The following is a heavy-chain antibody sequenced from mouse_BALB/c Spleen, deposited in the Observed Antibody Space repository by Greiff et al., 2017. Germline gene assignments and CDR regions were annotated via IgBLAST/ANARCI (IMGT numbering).Heavy chain of an antibody. CDR3: ARRGIHYYGYDY. J-gene: IGHJ2*01. CDR1: GYSITSDYA. CDR2: ISYSGST. V-gene: IGHV3-2*02. Sequence: DVQLVESGPGLVKPSQSLSLTCTVTGYSITSDYAWNWIRQSPGNKLECMGNISYSGSTSYNPSFKSRTSITRDTSNNQFFLQLNSVTTEDTAAYYCARRGIHYYGYDYWGQGTTLTVSS. D-gene: IGHD1-2*01.